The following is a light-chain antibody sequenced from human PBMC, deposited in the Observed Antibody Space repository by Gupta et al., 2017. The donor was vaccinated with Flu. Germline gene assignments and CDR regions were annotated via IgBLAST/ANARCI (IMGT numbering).Light chain of an antibody. CDR2: DIR. Sequence: QPVVTQEPSLPVSPGGTVTLPCCPSTGPVTRDHLPYCLQQKPGQAPRTLIYDIRNKHSWTPARFSGSLLGDKAALTLSGAQPEDEADYYCLVSYGGGRVFGGGTRLTVL. V-gene: IGLV7-46*01. CDR3: LVSYGGGRV. J-gene: IGLJ3*02. CDR1: TGPVTRDHL.